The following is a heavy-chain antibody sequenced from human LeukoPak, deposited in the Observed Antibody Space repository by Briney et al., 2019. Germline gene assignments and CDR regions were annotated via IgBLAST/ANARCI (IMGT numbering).Heavy chain of an antibody. V-gene: IGHV3-21*01. J-gene: IGHJ2*01. CDR3: ARDGQQWLPLRPYWYFDL. Sequence: GGSLRLSCAASGFTFSSYSMNWVRQAPGKGLEWVSSISSSSSYIYYADSVKGRFTISRDNAKNSLYLQMNSLRAEDTAVYYCARDGQQWLPLRPYWYFDLWGRGTLVTASS. D-gene: IGHD6-19*01. CDR1: GFTFSSYS. CDR2: ISSSSSYI.